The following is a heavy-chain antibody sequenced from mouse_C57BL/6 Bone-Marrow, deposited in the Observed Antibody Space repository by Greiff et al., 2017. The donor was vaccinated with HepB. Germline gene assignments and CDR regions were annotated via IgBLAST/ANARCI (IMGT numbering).Heavy chain of an antibody. J-gene: IGHJ2*01. CDR1: GFNIKDDY. CDR2: IDPENGDT. CDR3: TTDYYYGSSSLYFDY. Sequence: VQLQQSGAELVRPGASVKLSCTASGFNIKDDYMHWVKQRPEQGLEWIGWIDPENGDTEYASKFQGKATIPADTSSNTAYLQLSSLTSEDTAVYYCTTDYYYGSSSLYFDYWGQGTTLTVSS. V-gene: IGHV14-4*01. D-gene: IGHD1-1*01.